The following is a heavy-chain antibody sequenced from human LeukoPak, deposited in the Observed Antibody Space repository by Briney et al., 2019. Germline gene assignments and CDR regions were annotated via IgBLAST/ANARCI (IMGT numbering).Heavy chain of an antibody. V-gene: IGHV4-59*01. D-gene: IGHD3-22*01. CDR3: ARATPWLLPGY. Sequence: PSETLSLTCTVSGGSISSYYWSWVRQPPGEGLEWIGHIYDTGNTNYNPSLESRVTISVDTSKNQFSLRLTSVTAADTAVYFCARATPWLLPGYWGQGALVTVSS. J-gene: IGHJ4*02. CDR1: GGSISSYY. CDR2: IYDTGNT.